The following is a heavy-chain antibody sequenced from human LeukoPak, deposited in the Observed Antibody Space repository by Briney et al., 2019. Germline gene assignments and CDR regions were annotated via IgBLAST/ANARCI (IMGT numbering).Heavy chain of an antibody. Sequence: SETLSLTCAVYGGSFSGYYWSWIRQPPGKGLERIGEINHSGSTNYNPSLKSRVTISVDTSKNQFSLKLSSVTAADTAVYYCARGRPGGGGSWFDPWGQGTLVTVSS. J-gene: IGHJ5*02. V-gene: IGHV4-34*01. CDR2: INHSGST. CDR3: ARGRPGGGGSWFDP. CDR1: GGSFSGYY. D-gene: IGHD3-10*01.